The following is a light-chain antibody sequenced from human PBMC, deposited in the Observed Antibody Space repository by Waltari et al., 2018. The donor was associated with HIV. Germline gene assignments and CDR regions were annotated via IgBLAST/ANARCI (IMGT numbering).Light chain of an antibody. V-gene: IGLV1-40*01. CDR3: QSFDSSLSSSVV. J-gene: IGLJ2*01. Sequence: QSVLTQAPSVSGAPGQRVTISCSGSRSNIGAGYDVPWYQQRPGTAPKLLIYGDTNRPSGVPDRFSGSKSGTSASLVITGLQADDEADYYCQSFDSSLSSSVVFGGGTKLTVL. CDR2: GDT. CDR1: RSNIGAGYD.